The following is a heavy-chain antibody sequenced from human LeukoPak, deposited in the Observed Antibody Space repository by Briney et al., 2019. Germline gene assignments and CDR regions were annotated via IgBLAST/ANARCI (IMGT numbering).Heavy chain of an antibody. Sequence: GGSLRLSCAASGFTFSSYAMHWVRQAPGKGLEWVAVISCDGSNKFYADSVKGRFTISRDNSKNTLFLQMNSLRAEDTAVYYCARDRSQRAYSYGPDGEWGQGTLVTVSS. CDR3: ARDRSQRAYSYGPDGE. D-gene: IGHD5-18*01. J-gene: IGHJ4*02. CDR1: GFTFSSYA. CDR2: ISCDGSNK. V-gene: IGHV3-30*01.